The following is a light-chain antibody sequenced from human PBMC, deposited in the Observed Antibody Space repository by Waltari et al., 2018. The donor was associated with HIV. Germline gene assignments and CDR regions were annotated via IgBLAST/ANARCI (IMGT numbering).Light chain of an antibody. CDR2: GAY. CDR3: LQGYISPLT. Sequence: LSASVGDRVTITCRTSHSINTFLNWYQMKPGKVPRLLIYGAYRLESGVPSRFSATGSGTDFSLTISSLQPEDFATYYCLQGYISPLTFGPGTKVDIK. J-gene: IGKJ3*01. CDR1: HSINTF. V-gene: IGKV1-39*01.